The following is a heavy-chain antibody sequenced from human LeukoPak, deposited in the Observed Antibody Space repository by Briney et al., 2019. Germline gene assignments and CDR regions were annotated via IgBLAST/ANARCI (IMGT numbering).Heavy chain of an antibody. CDR2: ISGSGGST. V-gene: IGHV3-23*01. CDR1: GFTFSSYA. Sequence: GGSLRLSCAASGFTFSSYAMSWVRQAPGKGLEWVSAISGSGGSTYYADSVKGRFTIPRDNSKNTLYLQMNSLRAEDTAVYYCAKDGGGDQWLVKGNWGQGTLVTVSS. D-gene: IGHD6-19*01. CDR3: AKDGGGDQWLVKGN. J-gene: IGHJ4*02.